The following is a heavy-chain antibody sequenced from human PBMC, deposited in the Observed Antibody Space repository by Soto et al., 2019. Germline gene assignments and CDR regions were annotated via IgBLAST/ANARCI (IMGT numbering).Heavy chain of an antibody. Sequence: ASVKVSCKASGYSFTTYGVHWVRQAPGQRLEWMGWINTGNDNTKYSQKFQGRVTITRDTCATISYMELSSLRSEDTAVYYCAKDGGEGATIRSDQWGQGTQVTVSS. CDR1: GYSFTTYG. V-gene: IGHV1-3*04. CDR2: INTGNDNT. D-gene: IGHD3-16*01. CDR3: AKDGGEGATIRSDQ. J-gene: IGHJ4*02.